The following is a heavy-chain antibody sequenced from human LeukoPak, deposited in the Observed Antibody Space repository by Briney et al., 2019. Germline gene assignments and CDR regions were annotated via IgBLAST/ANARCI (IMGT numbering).Heavy chain of an antibody. CDR3: AKDLRSGYDV. CDR2: ISGSGGST. V-gene: IGHV3-23*01. Sequence: GGSLRLSCAASGFTFSSYAMIWVRQAPGKGLEWVSVISGSGGSTYYADSVKGRFTISRDNSKNTLYLQMNSLRAEDTAVYYCAKDLRSGYDVWGQGTTVTVSS. D-gene: IGHD5-12*01. CDR1: GFTFSSYA. J-gene: IGHJ6*02.